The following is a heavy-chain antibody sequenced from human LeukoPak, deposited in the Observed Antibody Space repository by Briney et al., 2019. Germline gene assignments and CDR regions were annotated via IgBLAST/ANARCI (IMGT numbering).Heavy chain of an antibody. CDR1: GFTFSSYA. CDR3: AKYYYDSSGYYLFDY. V-gene: IGHV3-23*01. J-gene: IGHJ4*02. CDR2: ISGSGGST. D-gene: IGHD3-22*01. Sequence: PGGSLRLSCAASGFTFSSYAMSWVRQAPGKGLEWVSAISGSGGSTYYADSVKGRFTISRDNSKNTLYLQMNSLRAEDTAVYYCAKYYYDSSGYYLFDYWGQETLVTVSS.